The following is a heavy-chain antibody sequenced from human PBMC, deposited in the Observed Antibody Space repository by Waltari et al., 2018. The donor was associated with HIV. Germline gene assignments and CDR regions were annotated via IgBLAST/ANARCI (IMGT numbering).Heavy chain of an antibody. CDR2: IRSKTDGGAT. J-gene: IGHJ4*02. D-gene: IGHD1-26*01. CDR1: GITFKTAW. V-gene: IGHV3-15*02. CDR3: TTFEMGTTRNF. Sequence: VQLVESGGALVTPGGSLKISCAVSGITFKTAWLSWVRQAPGKGLQWLGHIRSKTDGGATDYAAPLSGRFAISTDDFNNTMFLEMKTLKVDDTAVYYCTTFEMGTTRNFWGQGTLVTVSS.